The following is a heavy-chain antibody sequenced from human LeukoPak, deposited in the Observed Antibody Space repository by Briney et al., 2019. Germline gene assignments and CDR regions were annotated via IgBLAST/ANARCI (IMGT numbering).Heavy chain of an antibody. J-gene: IGHJ4*02. V-gene: IGHV3-21*01. D-gene: IGHD2-21*02. CDR1: GFTFGSYS. CDR2: ISSSSSYI. CDR3: ARDTYCGGDCYSNYFDY. Sequence: GGSLRLSCAASGFTFGSYSMNWVRQAPGKGLEWVSSISSSSSYIYYADSVKGRFTISRDNAKNSLYLQTNSLRAEDTAVYYCARDTYCGGDCYSNYFDYWGQGTLVTVSS.